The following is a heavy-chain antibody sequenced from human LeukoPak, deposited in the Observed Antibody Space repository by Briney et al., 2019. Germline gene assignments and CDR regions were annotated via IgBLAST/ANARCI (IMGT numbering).Heavy chain of an antibody. V-gene: IGHV1-2*02. J-gene: IGHJ3*02. D-gene: IGHD3-10*01. CDR3: GINRPGKALDI. Sequence: ASVKVSCKASGYTFTGYYMHWVRQAPGQGLEWMGWINPNSGGTNYAQKFQGRVTMTRDTSISTAYMELRRLRSDDTAVYYCGINRPGKALDIWGQGTMVTVSS. CDR2: INPNSGGT. CDR1: GYTFTGYY.